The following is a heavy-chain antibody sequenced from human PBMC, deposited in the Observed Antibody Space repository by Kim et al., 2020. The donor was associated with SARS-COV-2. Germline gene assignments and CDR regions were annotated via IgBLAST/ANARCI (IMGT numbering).Heavy chain of an antibody. V-gene: IGHV1-69*04. CDR1: GGTFSSYA. J-gene: IGHJ6*02. Sequence: SVKVSCKASGGTFSSYAISWVRQAPGQGLEWMGRIIPILGIANYAQKFQGRVTITADKSTSTAYMELSSLRSEDTAVYYCARGTRLRYFDWALIDYYYGMDVWGQGTTVTVSS. CDR2: IIPILGIA. D-gene: IGHD3-9*01. CDR3: ARGTRLRYFDWALIDYYYGMDV.